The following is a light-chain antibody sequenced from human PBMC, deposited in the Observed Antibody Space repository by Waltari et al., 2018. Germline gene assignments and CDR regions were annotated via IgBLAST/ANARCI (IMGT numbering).Light chain of an antibody. V-gene: IGLV1-40*01. CDR3: QSSDSTLYGVV. CDR1: SSNIGAGDA. Sequence: QSVLTQPPSVSGAPGQRVTISCTGSSSNIGAGDAVNWYQLLPGTAPKLLIYGINNRPSGVPYRFSGSRSATSASLAISGLQAEDEAYYYCQSSDSTLYGVVFGGGTKLTVL. J-gene: IGLJ2*01. CDR2: GIN.